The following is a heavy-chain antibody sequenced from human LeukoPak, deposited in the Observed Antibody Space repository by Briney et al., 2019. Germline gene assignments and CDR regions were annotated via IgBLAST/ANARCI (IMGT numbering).Heavy chain of an antibody. CDR1: GFTFSSYA. CDR3: AKGKTYYYDSSGYYYLDY. Sequence: HPGGSLRLSCAASGFTFSSYAMSWVRQAPGRGLEWVSAISGSGGSTYYADSVKGRFTISRDNSKNTLHLQMNSLRAEDTAVYYCAKGKTYYYDSSGYYYLDYWGQGTLVTVSS. J-gene: IGHJ4*02. V-gene: IGHV3-23*01. D-gene: IGHD3-22*01. CDR2: ISGSGGST.